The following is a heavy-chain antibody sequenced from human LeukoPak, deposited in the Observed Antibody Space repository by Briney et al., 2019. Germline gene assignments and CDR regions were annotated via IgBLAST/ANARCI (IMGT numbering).Heavy chain of an antibody. J-gene: IGHJ1*01. CDR3: ARANSYFDSSGSGYFQH. Sequence: ASVKVSCKASGYTFTSYYVHWVRQAPGQGLEWMGMINPTGGSTDYAQKYQGRVTVTRDSSASTVYLELSSLRSEDTAMYYCARANSYFDSSGSGYFQHWGQGTLATVSS. D-gene: IGHD3-22*01. CDR1: GYTFTSYY. CDR2: INPTGGST. V-gene: IGHV1-46*01.